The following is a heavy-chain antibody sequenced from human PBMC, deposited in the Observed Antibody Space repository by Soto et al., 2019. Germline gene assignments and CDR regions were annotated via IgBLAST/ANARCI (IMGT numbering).Heavy chain of an antibody. Sequence: PSETLSLTCTVSGGSISSRTYYGVWIRQPPGKGLEWIGSIYYSGSTYYNPSLKSRVTISVDTSKNQFSLKLSSVTAADTAVYYCAMSRLYYYDSSGYYGGYFDYWGQGTLVTV. J-gene: IGHJ4*02. V-gene: IGHV4-39*01. CDR1: GGSISSRTYY. CDR2: IYYSGST. D-gene: IGHD3-22*01. CDR3: AMSRLYYYDSSGYYGGYFDY.